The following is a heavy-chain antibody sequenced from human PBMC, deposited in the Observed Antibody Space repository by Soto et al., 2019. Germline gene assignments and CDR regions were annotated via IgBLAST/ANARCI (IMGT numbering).Heavy chain of an antibody. Sequence: GSLRLSCAASGFTFSSYAMSWVRQAPGKGLEWVSAISGSGGSTYYADSVKGRFTISGDNSKNTLYLQMNSLRAEDTAVYYCAKAPYYDFWSGYYSGGLGMDVWGQGTTVTVSS. J-gene: IGHJ6*02. V-gene: IGHV3-23*01. D-gene: IGHD3-3*01. CDR1: GFTFSSYA. CDR2: ISGSGGST. CDR3: AKAPYYDFWSGYYSGGLGMDV.